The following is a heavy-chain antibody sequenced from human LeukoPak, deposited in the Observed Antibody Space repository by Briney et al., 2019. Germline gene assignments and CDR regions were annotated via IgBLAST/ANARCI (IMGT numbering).Heavy chain of an antibody. Sequence: GGSLRLSCAASGFSFSSYGMQWVRQAPGKGLQWVAVVSYDGSNIDYADSVKGRFTISRDNSKNTLYLQMNSLRAEDTAVYYCAQGFTAIIYWGQGALVTVSS. CDR2: VSYDGSNI. CDR1: GFSFSSYG. CDR3: AQGFTAIIY. J-gene: IGHJ4*02. V-gene: IGHV3-30*03. D-gene: IGHD2-21*02.